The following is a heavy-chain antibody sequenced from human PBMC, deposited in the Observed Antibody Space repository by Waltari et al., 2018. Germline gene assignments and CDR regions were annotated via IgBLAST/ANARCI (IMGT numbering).Heavy chain of an antibody. J-gene: IGHJ3*02. CDR1: GFTFSSYD. CDR2: IGTAGDT. V-gene: IGHV3-13*01. CDR3: ARGGSNGAFDI. Sequence: EVQLVESGGGLVQPGGSLRLSCAASGFTFSSYDMHWVRQATGKGLEWVSAIGTAGDTYYPGSVNGRFTISRENAKNSLYLQMNSLRAGDTAVYYCARGGSNGAFDIWGQGTMVTVSS. D-gene: IGHD3-10*01.